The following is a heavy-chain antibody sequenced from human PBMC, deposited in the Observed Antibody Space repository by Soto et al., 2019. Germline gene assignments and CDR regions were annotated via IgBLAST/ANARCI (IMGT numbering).Heavy chain of an antibody. CDR3: AQFVVADSYYFHY. CDR1: GFSLSTRGVG. J-gene: IGHJ4*02. Sequence: SRTKRVNAPHTLTLTCTLSGFSLSTRGVGVGWIRQPPGKALEWLILIYWNDDTRYSPSLKSRLTITKDTSKNQVVLTMTNMDPVDTATYYCAQFVVADSYYFHYWGQGTLVT. V-gene: IGHV2-5*01. D-gene: IGHD5-12*01. CDR2: IYWNDDT.